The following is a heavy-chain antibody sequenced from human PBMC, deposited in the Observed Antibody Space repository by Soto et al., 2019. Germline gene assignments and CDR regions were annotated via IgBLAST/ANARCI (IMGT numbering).Heavy chain of an antibody. D-gene: IGHD3-10*01. CDR1: SGSISSGGYY. J-gene: IGHJ5*02. V-gene: IGHV4-31*03. Sequence: PSYSLSLACTVSSGSISSGGYYWSWIRQHPGKGLEWIGYIYYSGSTYYNPSLKSRVTISVDTSKNQFSLKLSSVTAADTAVYYCARGNYGSGYNGWFDPWGQGTLVTVSS. CDR3: ARGNYGSGYNGWFDP. CDR2: IYYSGST.